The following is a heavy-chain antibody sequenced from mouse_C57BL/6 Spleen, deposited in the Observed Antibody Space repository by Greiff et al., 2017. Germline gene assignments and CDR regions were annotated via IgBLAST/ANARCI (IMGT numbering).Heavy chain of an antibody. CDR2: IWSGGST. CDR3: ARKGGPYYAMDY. CDR1: GFSLTSYG. J-gene: IGHJ4*01. V-gene: IGHV2-2*01. Sequence: VQRVESGPGLVQPSQSLSITCTVSGFSLTSYGVHWVRQSPGKGLEWLGVIWSGGSTDYNAAFISSLSISKDNSKSQVFFKMNSLQADDTAIYYCARKGGPYYAMDYWGQGTSVTVSS.